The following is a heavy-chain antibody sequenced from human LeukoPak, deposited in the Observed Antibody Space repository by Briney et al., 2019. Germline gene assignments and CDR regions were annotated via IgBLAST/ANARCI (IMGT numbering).Heavy chain of an antibody. V-gene: IGHV3-74*01. CDR3: ASKMEENAVAGSKGWFHP. CDR2: INRDGSSI. Sequence: GGSLRLSCAASGFTFSSHWMHWVRQVPGEGPVWVSRINRDGSSISYADSVKGRFTISRDNAKNTLYLRMNSLRADDTAVYYCASKMEENAVAGSKGWFHPWGQGTLVTVSS. CDR1: GFTFSSHW. J-gene: IGHJ5*02. D-gene: IGHD6-19*01.